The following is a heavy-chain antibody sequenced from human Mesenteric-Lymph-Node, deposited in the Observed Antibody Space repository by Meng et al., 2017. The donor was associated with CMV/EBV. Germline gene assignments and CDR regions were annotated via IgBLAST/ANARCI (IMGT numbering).Heavy chain of an antibody. CDR2: IIPILGIA. Sequence: SVKVSCKASGYTFTSYYMHWVRQAPGQGLEWMGGIIPILGIANYAQKFQGRVTITADKSTSTAYMELSSLRSEDTAVYYCARDLGYGGNSRGYYYGMDVWGQGTTVTVSS. V-gene: IGHV1-69*10. CDR1: GYTFTSYY. CDR3: ARDLGYGGNSRGYYYGMDV. D-gene: IGHD4-23*01. J-gene: IGHJ6*02.